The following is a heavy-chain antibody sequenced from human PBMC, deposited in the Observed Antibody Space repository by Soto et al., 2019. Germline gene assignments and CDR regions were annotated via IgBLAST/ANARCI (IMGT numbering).Heavy chain of an antibody. V-gene: IGHV3-23*01. CDR1: GFTFSSYA. CDR3: AKDWEFDWPNYYFDY. J-gene: IGHJ4*02. CDR2: ISGNGSST. Sequence: GGSLRLSCAASGFTFSSYAMSWVRQAPGKGLEWVSAISGNGSSTYFADSGKGRFTISRDNSKNTLYLQMNSLRAEDTAVYYCAKDWEFDWPNYYFDYWGQGTLVTVSS. D-gene: IGHD3-9*01.